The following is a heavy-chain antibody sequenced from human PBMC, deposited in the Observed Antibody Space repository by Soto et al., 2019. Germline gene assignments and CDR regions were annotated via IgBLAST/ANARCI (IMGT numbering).Heavy chain of an antibody. CDR2: MYPGDSDI. CDR1: GYTFSNYW. V-gene: IGHV5-51*01. CDR3: AVHNSGSLYYGMAV. D-gene: IGHD1-1*01. J-gene: IGHJ6*02. Sequence: PRGSLKISCKGSGYTFSNYWIGWVRPMPGKGLEWMGLMYPGDSDIRYSPSVQGQVTISADKTTSTAYLQWSSLKASDTAIYYCAVHNSGSLYYGMAVWGQGTTVTVSS.